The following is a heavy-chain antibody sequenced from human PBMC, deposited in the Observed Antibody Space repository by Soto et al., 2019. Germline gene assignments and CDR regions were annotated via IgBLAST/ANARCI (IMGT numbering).Heavy chain of an antibody. CDR2: IYSGGTT. CDR1: GFTVSSNY. D-gene: IGHD3-10*01. V-gene: IGHV3-53*04. Sequence: EVQLVESGGDLVQPGGSLRLSCAASGFTVSSNYMSWVRQAPGKGLDWVSFIYSGGTTHYADSVKGRFTISRDNSKNTLYLQMNSLRPEDTAVYYCARHLRLVGFGEYDLWGRGTLVTVSS. CDR3: ARHLRLVGFGEYDL. J-gene: IGHJ2*01.